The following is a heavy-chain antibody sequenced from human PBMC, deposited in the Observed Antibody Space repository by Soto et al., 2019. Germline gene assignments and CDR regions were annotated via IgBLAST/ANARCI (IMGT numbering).Heavy chain of an antibody. CDR1: GISLSTSGMH. CDR3: ARIVTYYYDSSGSEGAFDI. J-gene: IGHJ3*02. Sequence: SGPTLVTPTHTLALTCTFSGISLSTSGMHVSWIRQPPGKALEWLVRIDWDDDKYYSTSLKTRLTISKDTSKNQVVLTMTNMDPVDTATYYCARIVTYYYDSSGSEGAFDIWGQGTMVTVSS. CDR2: IDWDDDK. D-gene: IGHD3-22*01. V-gene: IGHV2-70*04.